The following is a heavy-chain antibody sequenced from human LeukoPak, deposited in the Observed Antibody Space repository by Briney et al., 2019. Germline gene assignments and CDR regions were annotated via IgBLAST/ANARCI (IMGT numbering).Heavy chain of an antibody. CDR3: ARDLWMAKLFDLDY. CDR2: ISYDGSNK. J-gene: IGHJ4*02. V-gene: IGHV3-30-3*01. D-gene: IGHD2-21*01. Sequence: GGSLRLSCAASGFTFSSYAMHWVRQAPGKGLEWVAVISYDGSNKYYADSVKGRFTISRDNSKNTLYLQMNSLRAEDTAVYYCARDLWMAKLFDLDYWGQGTLVTVSS. CDR1: GFTFSSYA.